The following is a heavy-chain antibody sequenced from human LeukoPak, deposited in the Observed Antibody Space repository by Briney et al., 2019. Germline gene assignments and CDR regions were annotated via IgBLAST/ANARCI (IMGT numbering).Heavy chain of an antibody. D-gene: IGHD3-3*01. Sequence: GGSLRLSCAASGFTSSSYSMNWVRQSPGKGLEWVSGISGSGGSTYYADSVKGRFTISRDNSKNTLYLQMNSLRAEDTAVYYCAKDGTYDFWSGYSIWGQGTMVTVSS. CDR2: ISGSGGST. V-gene: IGHV3-23*01. CDR1: GFTSSSYS. CDR3: AKDGTYDFWSGYSI. J-gene: IGHJ3*02.